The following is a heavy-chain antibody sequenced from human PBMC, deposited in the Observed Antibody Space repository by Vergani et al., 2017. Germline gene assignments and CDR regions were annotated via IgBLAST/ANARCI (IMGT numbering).Heavy chain of an antibody. J-gene: IGHJ4*02. CDR2: IIPIFGTA. V-gene: IGHV1-69*06. D-gene: IGHD3-22*01. Sequence: QVQLVQSGAEVKKPGASVKVSCKASGYTFTGYYMHWVRQAPGQGLEWMGGIIPIFGTANYAQKFQGRVTITADKSTSTAYMELSSLRSEDTAVYYCARDYYDSSGLSPLVWGQGTLVTVSS. CDR1: GYTFTGYY. CDR3: ARDYYDSSGLSPLV.